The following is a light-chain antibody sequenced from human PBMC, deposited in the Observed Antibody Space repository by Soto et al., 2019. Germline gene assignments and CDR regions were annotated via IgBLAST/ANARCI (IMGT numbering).Light chain of an antibody. CDR2: EVS. J-gene: IGLJ2*01. Sequence: QSALTQPASVSGSPGQSITISCTGTSSDVGGYNYVSWYQQHPGNAPKVMIYEVSNRPSGVSNRFSGSKYGNTASLTISGRQAEDEADYYCSAYTSSTTLVVFGGGTQLTVL. CDR3: SAYTSSTTLVV. V-gene: IGLV2-14*01. CDR1: SSDVGGYNY.